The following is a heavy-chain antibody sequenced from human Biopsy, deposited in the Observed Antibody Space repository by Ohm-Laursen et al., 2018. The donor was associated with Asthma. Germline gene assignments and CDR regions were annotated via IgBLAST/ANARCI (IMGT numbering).Heavy chain of an antibody. CDR2: IYSGGTS. Sequence: SLRLSCAALGFTVSRDHMFWVRQAPGKGLEWVSVIYSGGTSDTADSVRGRFTISRDNSKSTLFLQMDSLSAEDTAVYYCAKDFRGIAVAGDRGLDYWGQGTLVTVSS. D-gene: IGHD6-19*01. CDR3: AKDFRGIAVAGDRGLDY. CDR1: GFTVSRDH. V-gene: IGHV3-53*01. J-gene: IGHJ4*02.